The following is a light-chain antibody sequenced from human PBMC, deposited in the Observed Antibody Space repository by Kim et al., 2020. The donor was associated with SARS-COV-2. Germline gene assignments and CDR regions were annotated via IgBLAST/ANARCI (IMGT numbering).Light chain of an antibody. Sequence: QPALTQPRSVSGSPGQSVTISCTGTGSNVGAYTYVSWYQQHPGKAPKLIIYGVTERPSGVPDRFSASKSGPTASLTISGLRTEDEADYYCCSFAGGYTLIFGGGTTLTVL. V-gene: IGLV2-11*01. J-gene: IGLJ2*01. CDR3: CSFAGGYTLI. CDR2: GVT. CDR1: GSNVGAYTY.